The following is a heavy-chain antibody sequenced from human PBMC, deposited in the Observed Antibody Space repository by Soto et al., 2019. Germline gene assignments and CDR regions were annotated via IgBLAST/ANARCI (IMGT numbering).Heavy chain of an antibody. D-gene: IGHD6-19*01. J-gene: IGHJ4*02. V-gene: IGHV3-30*18. CDR1: GFPLRGYA. Sequence: QVQLVESGGGVVKLGRSLSSSCEAFGFPLRGYAWPGVGRPPAKGLEWVAVISYDGSNKYYADSVKGRFTISRDNSKNTLYLQMNSLRAEDTAVYYCAKIAVARGEDYWGQGTLVTVSS. CDR3: AKIAVARGEDY. CDR2: ISYDGSNK.